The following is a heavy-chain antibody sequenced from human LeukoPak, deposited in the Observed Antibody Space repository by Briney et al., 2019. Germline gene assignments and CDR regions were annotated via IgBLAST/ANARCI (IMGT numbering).Heavy chain of an antibody. V-gene: IGHV4-39*01. D-gene: IGHD4/OR15-4a*01. CDR1: GGSIDSSSYY. Sequence: SETLSITCTVSGGSIDSSSYYWGWIRQPPGKWLVWIGSIYYSGSTYYNPSLKSRVTISVDTSKNQFSLKLSSVTAADTAVYYCSSSDYVYYFDYWGQGTLVTVSS. J-gene: IGHJ4*02. CDR3: SSSDYVYYFDY. CDR2: IYYSGST.